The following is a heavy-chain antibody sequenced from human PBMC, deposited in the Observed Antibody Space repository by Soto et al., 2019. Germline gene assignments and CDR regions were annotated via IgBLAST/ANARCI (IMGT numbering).Heavy chain of an antibody. Sequence: EVQLVESGGGLVLPGGSLRLSCAASGFTFSRYWMHWVRQAPGKGLVWVSRISSYGSDTHYADSVKGRFTISRDNAKNTRYLQMNSLRADDTAVYYCASNYAYAEGYYWYGIDAWRQGTTVTVSS. CDR1: GFTFSRYW. CDR3: ASNYAYAEGYYWYGIDA. J-gene: IGHJ6*02. V-gene: IGHV3-74*01. CDR2: ISSYGSDT. D-gene: IGHD3-16*01.